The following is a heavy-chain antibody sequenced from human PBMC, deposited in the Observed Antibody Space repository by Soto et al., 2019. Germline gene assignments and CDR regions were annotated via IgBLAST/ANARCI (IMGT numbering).Heavy chain of an antibody. J-gene: IGHJ4*02. CDR1: GFTFSSYG. Sequence: QVQLVESGGGVVQPGRSLRLSCAASGFTFSSYGMHWVRQAPGKGLEWVAVISYDGSNKYYADSVKGRYTISRDNSKNTLYLQMNSLRAEDTAVYYCAKDLVGAWGYWGQGTLVTVSS. CDR2: ISYDGSNK. V-gene: IGHV3-30*18. CDR3: AKDLVGAWGY. D-gene: IGHD1-26*01.